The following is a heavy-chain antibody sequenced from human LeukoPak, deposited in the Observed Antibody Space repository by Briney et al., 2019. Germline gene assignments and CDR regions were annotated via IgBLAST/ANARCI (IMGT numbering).Heavy chain of an antibody. CDR1: GFTFSSYS. J-gene: IGHJ4*02. CDR2: ISSSSSYI. Sequence: PGRSLRLSCAASGFTFSSYSMNWVRQAPGKGLEWVSSISSSSSYIYYADSVKGRFTISRDNAKNSLYLQMNSLRAEDTAVYYCASFGDQNNYWGQGTLVTVSS. CDR3: ASFGDQNNY. V-gene: IGHV3-21*01. D-gene: IGHD2-21*02.